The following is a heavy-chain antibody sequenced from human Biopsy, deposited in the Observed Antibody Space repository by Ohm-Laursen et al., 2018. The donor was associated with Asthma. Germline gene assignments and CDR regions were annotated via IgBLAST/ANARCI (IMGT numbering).Heavy chain of an antibody. CDR1: GFTFNSYW. Sequence: SLRLFCSASGFTFNSYWMSWVRQAPGKGLEWVANIKKDGSEKYYVDSVKGRFTISRDNAKNSLYLHMNSLRAADTALYYCARGGYCTSPTCPWGRYATDVWGQGTTVTVSS. D-gene: IGHD2-2*01. CDR3: ARGGYCTSPTCPWGRYATDV. V-gene: IGHV3-7*01. CDR2: IKKDGSEK. J-gene: IGHJ6*02.